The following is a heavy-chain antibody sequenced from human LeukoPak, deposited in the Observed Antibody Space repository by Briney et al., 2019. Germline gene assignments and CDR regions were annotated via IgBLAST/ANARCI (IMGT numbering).Heavy chain of an antibody. CDR3: ARGLYYYDSSGYLYY. J-gene: IGHJ4*02. V-gene: IGHV3-53*01. Sequence: GGSLRLSCAASGFTFSSYSMNWVRQAPGKGLEWVSVIYSGGSTYYADSVKGRFTISRDNSKNTLYLQMHSLRAEDTAVYYCARGLYYYDSSGYLYYWGQGTLVTVSS. CDR1: GFTFSSYS. D-gene: IGHD3-22*01. CDR2: IYSGGST.